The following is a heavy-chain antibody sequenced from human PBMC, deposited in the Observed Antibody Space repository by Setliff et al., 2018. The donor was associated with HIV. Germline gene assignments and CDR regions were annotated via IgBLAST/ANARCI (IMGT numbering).Heavy chain of an antibody. CDR1: GGSLSSYY. CDR3: ARGPRPVDVDYYYMDV. Sequence: PSETLSLTCFVSGGSLSSYYWSWIRQPPGKGLEWIAYIYYSGSTNYNPSLKSRVTMSVDTSKNQFSLKLTSVTAADTAVYYCARGPRPVDVDYYYMDVWGKGTTVTVSS. CDR2: IYYSGST. J-gene: IGHJ6*03. V-gene: IGHV4-59*08.